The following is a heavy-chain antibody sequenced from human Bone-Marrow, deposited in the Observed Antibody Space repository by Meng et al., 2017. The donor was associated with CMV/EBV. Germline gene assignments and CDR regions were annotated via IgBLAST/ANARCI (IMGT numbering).Heavy chain of an antibody. V-gene: IGHV3-21*01. Sequence: GESLKISCAASGFTFSSYSMNWVRQAPGKGLEWVSFISSSSSYIYYADSVKGRFTISRDNAKNSLYLQMNSLRAEDTAVYYCARDLEGFLPAAINYYGMDFWGQGTMVTVSS. D-gene: IGHD2-2*01. CDR3: ARDLEGFLPAAINYYGMDF. CDR1: GFTFSSYS. CDR2: ISSSSSYI. J-gene: IGHJ6*02.